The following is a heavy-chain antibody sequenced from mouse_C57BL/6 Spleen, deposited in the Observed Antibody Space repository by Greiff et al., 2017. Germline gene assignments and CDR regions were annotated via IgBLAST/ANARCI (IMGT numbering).Heavy chain of an antibody. Sequence: QVQLQQPGAELVKPGASVKLSCKASGYTFTSYWMQWVKQRPGQGLEWIGEIDPSDGYTNYNQKFKGKATLTVDTSSSTAYMQLSSSTSVDSAVYYYASGGYGSSLLYFGYWGQGTTVTVSA. CDR1: GYTFTSYW. CDR3: ASGGYGSSLLYFGY. D-gene: IGHD1-1*01. J-gene: IGHJ2*01. CDR2: IDPSDGYT. V-gene: IGHV1-50*01.